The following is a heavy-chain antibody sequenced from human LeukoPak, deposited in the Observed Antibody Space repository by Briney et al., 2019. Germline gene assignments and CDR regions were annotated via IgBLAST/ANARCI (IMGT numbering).Heavy chain of an antibody. CDR2: VSYSGNS. J-gene: IGHJ4*02. V-gene: IGHV4-34*01. CDR1: GGSFSGYY. CDR3: ARRRDWNDVLDY. D-gene: IGHD1-1*01. Sequence: SETLSLTCAVYGGSFSGYYWSWIRQPPGKGLEWIGEVSYSGNSNYNPSLKSRVTISVDTSKSQFSLRLTSVTAADTAVYYCARRRDWNDVLDYWGRGTLVTVSS.